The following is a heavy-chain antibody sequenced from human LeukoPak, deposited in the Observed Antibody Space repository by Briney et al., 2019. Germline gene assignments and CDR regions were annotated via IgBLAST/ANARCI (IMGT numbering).Heavy chain of an antibody. D-gene: IGHD3-22*01. CDR1: GYSFTSYW. J-gene: IGHJ4*02. Sequence: GESLKISCKGSGYSFTSYWIGWVRQMPGKGLEWMGIIYPGDSDTRYSPSFQGQVTISADKSISTAYLQWSSLKASDTAMYYCARQDYYDSSRYPLLDYWGQGTLVTVSS. V-gene: IGHV5-51*01. CDR2: IYPGDSDT. CDR3: ARQDYYDSSRYPLLDY.